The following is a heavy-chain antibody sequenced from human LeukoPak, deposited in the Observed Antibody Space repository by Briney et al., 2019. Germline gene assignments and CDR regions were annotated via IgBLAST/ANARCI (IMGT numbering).Heavy chain of an antibody. CDR2: IYYSGGT. CDR3: ASSWKDDY. J-gene: IGHJ4*02. Sequence: SETLSLTCTVSGGSISSSSYYWGWIRQPPGKGLEWIGSIYYSGGTYYNPSLKSRVTISVDTSKNQFSLKLSSVTAADTAVYYCASSWKDDYWGQGTLVTVSS. V-gene: IGHV4-39*01. CDR1: GGSISSSSYY. D-gene: IGHD1-1*01.